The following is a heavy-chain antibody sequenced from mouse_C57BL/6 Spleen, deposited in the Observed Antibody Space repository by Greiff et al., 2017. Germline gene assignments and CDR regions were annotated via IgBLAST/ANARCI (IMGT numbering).Heavy chain of an antibody. Sequence: QVQLQQSGAELVRPGPSVKMSCKASGYTFTNYWIGWAKQRPGHGLEWIGDIYPGGGYTNYNEKFKGKATLTADKSSSTAYMQFSSLTSEDSAIYYCARGGASNGDAMDYWGQGTSVTVSS. CDR2: IYPGGGYT. V-gene: IGHV1-63*01. J-gene: IGHJ4*01. CDR1: GYTFTNYW. CDR3: ARGGASNGDAMDY. D-gene: IGHD6-1*01.